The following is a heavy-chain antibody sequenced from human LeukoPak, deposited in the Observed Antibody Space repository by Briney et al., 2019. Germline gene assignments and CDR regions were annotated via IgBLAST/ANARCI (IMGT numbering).Heavy chain of an antibody. D-gene: IGHD2-2*01. Sequence: GGSLRLSCAASGVTFSDSYMSWIRQAPGKGLEWVSYISSGDIYTNYADSVKGRFTISRDNAKNSLYLQMDSLRAEDTAVYYCAREGAAMGGFDYWGQGTLVTVSS. CDR1: GVTFSDSY. CDR2: ISSGDIYT. CDR3: AREGAAMGGFDY. J-gene: IGHJ4*02. V-gene: IGHV3-11*06.